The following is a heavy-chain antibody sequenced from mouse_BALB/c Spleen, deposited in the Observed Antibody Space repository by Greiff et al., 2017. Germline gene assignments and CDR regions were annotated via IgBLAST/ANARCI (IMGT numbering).Heavy chain of an antibody. V-gene: IGHV14-3*02. CDR2: IDPANGNT. CDR1: GFNIKDTY. CDR3: ARSGNGVYAMDY. J-gene: IGHJ4*01. Sequence: EVQVVESGAELVKPGASVKLSCTASGFNIKDTYMHWVKQRPEQGLEWIGRIDPANGNTKYDPKFQGKATITADTSSNTAYLQLSSLTSEDTAVYYCARSGNGVYAMDYWGQGTSVTVSS. D-gene: IGHD1-3*01.